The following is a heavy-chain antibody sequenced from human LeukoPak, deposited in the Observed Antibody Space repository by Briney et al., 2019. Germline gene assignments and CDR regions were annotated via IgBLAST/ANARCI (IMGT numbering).Heavy chain of an antibody. V-gene: IGHV6-1*01. CDR3: ARDIVVVPAAFYYYYGMDV. CDR1: GDSVSSNSAA. CDR2: TYYRSKWYN. J-gene: IGHJ6*02. Sequence: SQTLSLTCAISGDSVSSNSAAWNWIRQSPSRGLEWLGRTYYRSKWYNDYAVSVKSRITINPDTSKNQFSLQLNSVTPEDTAVYYCARDIVVVPAAFYYYYGMDVWGQGTTVTVSS. D-gene: IGHD2-2*01.